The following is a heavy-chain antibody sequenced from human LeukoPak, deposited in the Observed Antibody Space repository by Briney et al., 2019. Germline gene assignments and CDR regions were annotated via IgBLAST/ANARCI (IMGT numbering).Heavy chain of an antibody. D-gene: IGHD3-3*01. CDR2: ISSYSNTT. Sequence: GGSLRLSCVASGFTFSSYSMSWVRQAPGKGLEWVSKISSYSNTTYYADSVKGRFTISRDNAKNSLYLQMTSLRAEDTAVYYCARAWGNDYDLNYWGQGTLVTVSS. CDR1: GFTFSSYS. J-gene: IGHJ4*02. CDR3: ARAWGNDYDLNY. V-gene: IGHV3-48*04.